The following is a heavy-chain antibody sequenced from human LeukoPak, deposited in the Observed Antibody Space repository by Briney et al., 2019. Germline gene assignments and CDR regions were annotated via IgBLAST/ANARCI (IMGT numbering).Heavy chain of an antibody. CDR1: GGTFNGYA. J-gene: IGHJ4*02. CDR2: IIAMIGTA. CDR3: AIFQGTYGDNGNDH. V-gene: IGHV1-69*13. Sequence: SVTLSCKASGGTFNGYAINWVRRAPGQGLEWMGGIIAMIGTAKYAQRFQGRVTITADESTSTAYMEVSSLRSEDTAVYYCAIFQGTYGDNGNDHWGQGTLVTVSS. D-gene: IGHD4-17*01.